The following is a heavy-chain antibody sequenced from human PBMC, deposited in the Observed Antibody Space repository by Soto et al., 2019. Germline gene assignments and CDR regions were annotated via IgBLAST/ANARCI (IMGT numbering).Heavy chain of an antibody. CDR2: ISHGGNT. D-gene: IGHD6-13*01. V-gene: IGHV4-39*07. J-gene: IGHJ4*01. Sequence: SETLSLTCSVSGDSISSESFYWSWVRQHPGKGLEWIGEISHGGNTNYNPSLKSRATISLDKSNNQFSLSLSFVTAADTALYYCATKNVAVAGLDWGHGTPVTVSS. CDR3: ATKNVAVAGLD. CDR1: GDSISSESFY.